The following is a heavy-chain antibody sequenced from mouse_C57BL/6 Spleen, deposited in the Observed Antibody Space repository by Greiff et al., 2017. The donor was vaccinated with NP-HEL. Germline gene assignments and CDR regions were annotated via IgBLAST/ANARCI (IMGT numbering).Heavy chain of an antibody. CDR1: GYTFTDYN. J-gene: IGHJ3*01. D-gene: IGHD2-3*01. CDR2: INPNNGGT. CDR3: ATDGYYGGFAY. Sequence: EVQLQESGPELVKPGASVKMSCKASGYTFTDYNMHWVKQSHGKSLEWIGYINPNNGGTSYNQKFKGKATLTVNKSSSTAYMELRSLTSEDSAVYYCATDGYYGGFAYWGQGTLVTVSA. V-gene: IGHV1-22*01.